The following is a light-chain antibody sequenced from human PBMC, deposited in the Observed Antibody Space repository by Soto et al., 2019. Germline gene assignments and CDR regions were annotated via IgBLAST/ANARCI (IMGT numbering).Light chain of an antibody. Sequence: EIVLTQPPATLSLSPGEGATLSCRASQSVSSYLAWYQQKPGQAPRLLIYDASNRATGIPARFSGSGSGTDFTLTISSLEPEDFAVYYCQQRSNWPPITFGQGTRLQIK. V-gene: IGKV3-11*01. CDR2: DAS. CDR3: QQRSNWPPIT. J-gene: IGKJ5*01. CDR1: QSVSSY.